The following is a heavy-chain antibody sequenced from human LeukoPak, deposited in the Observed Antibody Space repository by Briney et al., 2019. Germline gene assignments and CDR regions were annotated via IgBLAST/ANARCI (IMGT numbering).Heavy chain of an antibody. CDR2: ISSSSSYI. Sequence: GGSLRLSCAASGFTFSSYSMNWVRQAPGKGLEWVSSISSSSSYIYYADSVKGRFTISRDNAKNSLYLQMNSPRAEDTAVYYCARDRWDCSSTSCYHYMDVWGKGTTVTISS. J-gene: IGHJ6*03. CDR3: ARDRWDCSSTSCYHYMDV. D-gene: IGHD2-2*01. CDR1: GFTFSSYS. V-gene: IGHV3-21*01.